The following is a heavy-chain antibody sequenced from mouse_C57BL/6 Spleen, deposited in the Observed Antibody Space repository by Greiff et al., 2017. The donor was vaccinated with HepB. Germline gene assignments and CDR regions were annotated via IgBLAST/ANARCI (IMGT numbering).Heavy chain of an antibody. CDR1: GFTFSSYA. D-gene: IGHD1-1*01. Sequence: DVMLVESGEGLVKPGGSLKLSCAASGFTFSSYAMSWVRQTPEKRLEWVAYISSGGAYIYYADTVKGRFTISRDNARNTLYLQMSSLKSADTAMYYCTGLTVEGAFDYWGQGTTLTVSS. CDR2: ISSGGAYI. CDR3: TGLTVEGAFDY. J-gene: IGHJ2*01. V-gene: IGHV5-9-1*02.